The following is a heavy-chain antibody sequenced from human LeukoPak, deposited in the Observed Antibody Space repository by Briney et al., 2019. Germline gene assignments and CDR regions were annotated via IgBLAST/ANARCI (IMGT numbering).Heavy chain of an antibody. Sequence: PSETLSLTCTVSGGSISSSDYYWGWIRQPPGKGLEWIASIYYSGTTHYNPSHQSRVTMSVDTSKNQFSLKLSSVTAADTAVYYCARDVDATSGWFDPWGQGTLVTVSS. CDR2: IYYSGTT. CDR1: GGSISSSDYY. J-gene: IGHJ5*02. D-gene: IGHD2-15*01. CDR3: ARDVDATSGWFDP. V-gene: IGHV4-39*02.